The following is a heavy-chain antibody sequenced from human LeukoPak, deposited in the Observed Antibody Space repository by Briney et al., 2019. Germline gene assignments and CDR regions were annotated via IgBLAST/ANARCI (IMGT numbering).Heavy chain of an antibody. CDR2: IYSSGST. CDR1: GGSISTYY. V-gene: IGHV4-59*01. J-gene: IGHJ3*02. CDR3: ARATAFFDI. Sequence: PSETLSLTCTVSGGSISTYYWSWIRQPPGKGLEWIGYIYSSGSTNYNPSLKSRVTISVDTSKNQFSLKLTSVTAADTAVYYCARATAFFDIWGQGTMVTVSS.